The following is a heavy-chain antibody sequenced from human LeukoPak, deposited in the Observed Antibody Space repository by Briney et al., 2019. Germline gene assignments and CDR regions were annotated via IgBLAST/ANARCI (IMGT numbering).Heavy chain of an antibody. J-gene: IGHJ4*02. V-gene: IGHV3-74*01. CDR2: INSDGSSI. CDR3: ARSRSAGY. Sequence: GGSLRLSCAASGFTFSDYWMHWVRQAPGKGLEWVSRINSDGSSISYADSVKGRFTISRDNAKNSLYLQMDSLRAEDTAVYYCARSRSAGYWGQGTLVTVSS. CDR1: GFTFSDYW.